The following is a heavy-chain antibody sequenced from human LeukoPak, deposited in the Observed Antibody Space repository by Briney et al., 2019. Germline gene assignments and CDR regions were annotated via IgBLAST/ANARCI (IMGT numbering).Heavy chain of an antibody. CDR3: AREYYYDSSGYED. CDR2: IYTSGST. J-gene: IGHJ4*02. V-gene: IGHV4-61*02. D-gene: IGHD3-22*01. CDR1: GGSISSGSYY. Sequence: SETLSHTCTVSGGSISSGSYYWSWIRQPAGTGLEWIGRIYTSGSTNYNPSLKSRVTISVDTSKNQFSLKLSSVTAADTAVYYCAREYYYDSSGYEDWGQGTLVTVSS.